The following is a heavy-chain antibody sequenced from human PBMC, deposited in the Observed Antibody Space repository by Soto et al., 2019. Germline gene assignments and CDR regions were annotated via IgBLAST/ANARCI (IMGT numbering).Heavy chain of an antibody. J-gene: IGHJ6*02. CDR2: IIPIFGTA. Sequence: SVKVSGKASGGTFSSYSMRCVQQAPVQVLEWMGGIIPIFGTANYAQKFQGRVTITADESTSTAYMELSSLRSEDTAVYYCARFYGSGSYNYYYYGMDVWGQGTTVTVSS. V-gene: IGHV1-69*13. CDR1: GGTFSSYS. D-gene: IGHD3-10*01. CDR3: ARFYGSGSYNYYYYGMDV.